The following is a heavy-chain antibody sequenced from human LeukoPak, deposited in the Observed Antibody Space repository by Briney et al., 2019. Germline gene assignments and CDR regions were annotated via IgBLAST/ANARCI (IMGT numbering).Heavy chain of an antibody. D-gene: IGHD3-22*01. CDR1: GFTFSTYA. CDR2: ISYDGSNK. Sequence: GGSLRLSCAASGFTFSTYAMHWVRQAPGKGLEWVAVISYDGSNKYYADSVKGRFAISRDNSKNTLYLQMNSLRAEDTAVYYCARALPITMIVVVYPGGMDVWGQGTTVTVSS. CDR3: ARALPITMIVVVYPGGMDV. J-gene: IGHJ6*02. V-gene: IGHV3-30*09.